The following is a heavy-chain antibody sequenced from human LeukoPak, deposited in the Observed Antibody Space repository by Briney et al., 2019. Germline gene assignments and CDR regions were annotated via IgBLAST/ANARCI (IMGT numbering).Heavy chain of an antibody. J-gene: IGHJ4*02. CDR1: GGSLSGYY. V-gene: IGHV4-34*01. Sequence: SETLSLTCAVYGGSLSGYYWSWIRQPPGKGLEWIGEINHSGSTNYNPSLKSRVTISVDTSKNQFSLRLSSVTAADTAVYYCARGAMNCSSTSCYVSHFDYWGQGTLVTVSS. D-gene: IGHD2-2*01. CDR3: ARGAMNCSSTSCYVSHFDY. CDR2: INHSGST.